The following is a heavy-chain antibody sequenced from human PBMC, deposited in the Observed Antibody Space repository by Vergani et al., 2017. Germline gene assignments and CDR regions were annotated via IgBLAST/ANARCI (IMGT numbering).Heavy chain of an antibody. CDR1: GYTFTGYY. D-gene: IGHD2-15*01. J-gene: IGHJ3*02. Sequence: QVQLVQSGAEVKKPGASVKVSCKASGYTFTGYYMHWVRQAPGQGLEWMGWINPNSGGTNYAQKFQGRVNMTRDTSISTAYMELSRLRSDDTAVYYCASIHLGYCRGGSGGPYDAFDIWGQGTMVTVSS. V-gene: IGHV1-2*02. CDR3: ASIHLGYCRGGSGGPYDAFDI. CDR2: INPNSGGT.